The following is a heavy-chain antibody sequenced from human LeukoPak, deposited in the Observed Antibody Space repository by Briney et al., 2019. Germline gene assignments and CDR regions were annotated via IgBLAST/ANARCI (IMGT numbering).Heavy chain of an antibody. Sequence: GGSLRLSCAASGFRIKTYWMSWVRQAPGKGLEWVANIKQDGNEKYYADSVKGRFTISRDNGKNSLYLQMNSLRAEDTAVYYCAELGITMIGGVWGKGTTVTISS. D-gene: IGHD3-10*02. CDR2: IKQDGNEK. J-gene: IGHJ6*04. CDR1: GFRIKTYW. CDR3: AELGITMIGGV. V-gene: IGHV3-7*01.